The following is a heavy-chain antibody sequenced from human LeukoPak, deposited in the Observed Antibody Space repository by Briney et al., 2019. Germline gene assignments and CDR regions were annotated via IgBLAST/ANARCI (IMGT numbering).Heavy chain of an antibody. J-gene: IGHJ4*02. CDR3: AKGGILERTYYFDY. CDR1: GFTFDDYA. D-gene: IGHD3-3*01. Sequence: QPGRSLRLSCAASGFTFDDYAMHWVRQAPGKGLEWVSGISWNSGSIGYADSVKGRFTISRDNAKNSLYLQMNSLRAEDTALYYCAKGGILERTYYFDYWGQGTLVTVSS. V-gene: IGHV3-9*01. CDR2: ISWNSGSI.